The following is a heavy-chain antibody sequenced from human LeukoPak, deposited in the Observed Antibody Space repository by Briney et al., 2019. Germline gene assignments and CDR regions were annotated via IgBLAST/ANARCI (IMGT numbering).Heavy chain of an antibody. Sequence: GGSLRLSCAASGFTFSNYAMRWIRQAPGRGLEWGSTISGGRGTTFYADSVKGRVTISRDNAKNTLYLQMNSLRDEDTAVYYCAKDSGNSGWYVDYWGQGTLVTVSS. CDR2: ISGGRGTT. CDR1: GFTFSNYA. D-gene: IGHD6-19*01. CDR3: AKDSGNSGWYVDY. V-gene: IGHV3-23*01. J-gene: IGHJ4*02.